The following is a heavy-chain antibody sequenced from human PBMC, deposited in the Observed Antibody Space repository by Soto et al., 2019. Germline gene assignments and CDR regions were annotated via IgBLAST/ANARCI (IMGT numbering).Heavy chain of an antibody. V-gene: IGHV3-43*01. CDR1: GFTFDDYT. Sequence: GESLKISCAASGFTFDDYTMHWVRQAPGKGLEWVSLISWDGGSTYYADSVKGRFTISRDNSKNSLYLQMNSLRTEDTALYYCAKDNRAAAGPYFDYWGQGTLVTVSS. D-gene: IGHD6-13*01. CDR2: ISWDGGST. CDR3: AKDNRAAAGPYFDY. J-gene: IGHJ4*02.